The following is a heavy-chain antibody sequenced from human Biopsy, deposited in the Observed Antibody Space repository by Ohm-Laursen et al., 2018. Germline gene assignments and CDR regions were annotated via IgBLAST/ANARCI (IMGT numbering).Heavy chain of an antibody. V-gene: IGHV3-30*18. CDR1: GFSFSNYG. J-gene: IGHJ6*02. Sequence: SLRLSCTASGFSFSNYGMHWVRQAPGKGLEWVAAISYDGSKTDYGDSVKGRLNISRDNSKNTLDLQMSSLRVEDTAMYFCAKDKGTFNFYYYGMDVWGQGTTVTVSS. CDR3: AKDKGTFNFYYYGMDV. CDR2: ISYDGSKT. D-gene: IGHD2/OR15-2a*01.